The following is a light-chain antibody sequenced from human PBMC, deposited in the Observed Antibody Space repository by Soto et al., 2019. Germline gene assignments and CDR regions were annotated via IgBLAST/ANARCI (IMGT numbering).Light chain of an antibody. Sequence: EIVLTQSPGTLSLSPGEIDTLSCRASQSVNSRLAWYQHKPGQAPRLLISGASSRATGIPDRFSGSGSATDFTLTISRLEPEDFALYYCQHYGRSPITFGQGTRLEIK. J-gene: IGKJ5*01. V-gene: IGKV3-20*01. CDR3: QHYGRSPIT. CDR2: GAS. CDR1: QSVNSR.